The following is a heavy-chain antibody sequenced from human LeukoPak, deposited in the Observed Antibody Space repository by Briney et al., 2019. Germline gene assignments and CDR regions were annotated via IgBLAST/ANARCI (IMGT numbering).Heavy chain of an antibody. J-gene: IGHJ4*02. CDR3: ETGLFWFF. Sequence: PGRSLRLSCAASGFTFSSYAMHWVRQAPGKGLEWVAVISYDGSNKYYADSLKGRFTISRDNAKNSVYLQMNSLRLEDTAVYYCETGLFWFFGGQGTLVTVSS. V-gene: IGHV3-30-3*01. CDR1: GFTFSSYA. D-gene: IGHD3-10*01. CDR2: ISYDGSNK.